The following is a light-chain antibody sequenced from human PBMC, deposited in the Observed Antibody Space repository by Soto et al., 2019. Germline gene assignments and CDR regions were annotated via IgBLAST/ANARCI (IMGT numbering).Light chain of an antibody. CDR3: QQHSHWPPWT. Sequence: EIVMTQSPATLSVSPGERATLSCRAGQSVSSNLAWYQQKPGQAPRLLIYDASNRATDIPARFSGSGSGTDFTLTISNLEPEDFAVYYCQQHSHWPPWTFGQGTKVDIK. CDR2: DAS. V-gene: IGKV3-11*01. J-gene: IGKJ1*01. CDR1: QSVSSN.